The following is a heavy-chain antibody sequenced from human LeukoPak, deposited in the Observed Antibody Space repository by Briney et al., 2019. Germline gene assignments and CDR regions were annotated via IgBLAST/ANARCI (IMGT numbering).Heavy chain of an antibody. Sequence: GGSLRLSCAASGFTLSDYYMSWIRQAPGKGLEWVSYISSSSSYTNYADSVKGRFTISRDNAKNSLYLQMNSLRAEDTAVYYCARDPPLVGSFDYWGQGTLVTVSS. J-gene: IGHJ4*02. CDR3: ARDPPLVGSFDY. CDR1: GFTLSDYY. CDR2: ISSSSSYT. D-gene: IGHD1-26*01. V-gene: IGHV3-11*05.